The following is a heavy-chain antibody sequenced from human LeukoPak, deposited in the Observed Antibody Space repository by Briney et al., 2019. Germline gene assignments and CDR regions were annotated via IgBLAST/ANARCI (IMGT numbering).Heavy chain of an antibody. Sequence: GGSLRLSCAASGFTFSSYAMSWVRQAPGKGLEWVSSISSSSIYIYYADSVKGRFTISRDNAKNSLYLQMNSLRVEDTAVYYCARGKSNYGGYVDYWGQGTLVTVSS. J-gene: IGHJ4*02. CDR3: ARGKSNYGGYVDY. D-gene: IGHD4-23*01. V-gene: IGHV3-21*01. CDR2: ISSSSIYI. CDR1: GFTFSSYA.